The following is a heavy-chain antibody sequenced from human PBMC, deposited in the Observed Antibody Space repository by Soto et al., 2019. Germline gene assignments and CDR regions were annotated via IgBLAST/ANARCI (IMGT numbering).Heavy chain of an antibody. V-gene: IGHV4-59*01. J-gene: IGHJ4*02. Sequence: QVQLQASGPGLVKPSDTLSLTCTVSGGSISSYYWSWIRQPPGKGLEWIWYIYYSGSTDSNPSLKSRVTISVDTSTSQSSLKLSSVTAADTAVYYGAIVRYHRNYVECWGQGALVTVSS. D-gene: IGHD3-10*01. CDR1: GGSISSYY. CDR3: AIVRYHRNYVEC. CDR2: IYYSGST.